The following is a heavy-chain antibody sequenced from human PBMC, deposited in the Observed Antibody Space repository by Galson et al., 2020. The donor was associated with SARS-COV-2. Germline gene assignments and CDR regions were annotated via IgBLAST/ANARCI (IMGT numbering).Heavy chain of an antibody. Sequence: SVKVSCKASGGTFSGYGFAWVRQAPGQGLEWMGGIIPVFGTPSYAQIFQDRVTITADESTSTVFMELSSLRSDDTAVYYCGRSHPNYCSSSSCYVADFWGQGTLVTVSS. J-gene: IGHJ4*02. CDR2: IIPVFGTP. CDR3: GRSHPNYCSSSSCYVADF. V-gene: IGHV1-69*13. D-gene: IGHD2-2*01. CDR1: GGTFSGYG.